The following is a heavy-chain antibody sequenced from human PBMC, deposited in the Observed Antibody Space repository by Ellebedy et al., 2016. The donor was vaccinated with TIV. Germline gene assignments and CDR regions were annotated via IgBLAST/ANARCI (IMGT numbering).Heavy chain of an antibody. Sequence: MPSETLSLTCTVSGASITSSTYYWGWIRQPPGKGLEWIGRVFSNGRTYDNPSLKSRVTMSVDTSMNQFSLSLSSVTAAYTSLYYCARLRLNLDMFGPIVVNYAFDIWGQGTMVSVSS. CDR2: VFSNGRT. D-gene: IGHD2-21*01. V-gene: IGHV4-39*01. J-gene: IGHJ3*02. CDR1: GASITSSTYY. CDR3: ARLRLNLDMFGPIVVNYAFDI.